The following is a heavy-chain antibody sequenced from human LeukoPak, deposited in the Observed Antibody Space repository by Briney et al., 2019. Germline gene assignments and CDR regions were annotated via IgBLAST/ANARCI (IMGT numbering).Heavy chain of an antibody. Sequence: SETLSLTRAVYGGSFSGYYWSWIRQPPGKGLEWIGEINHSGSTNYNPSLKSRVSMSVDTSKNQFSLKLSSVTAADTAVYYCARLVLPPSSGWCFDYWGQGTLVTVSS. V-gene: IGHV4-34*01. D-gene: IGHD6-19*01. CDR1: GGSFSGYY. J-gene: IGHJ4*02. CDR3: ARLVLPPSSGWCFDY. CDR2: INHSGST.